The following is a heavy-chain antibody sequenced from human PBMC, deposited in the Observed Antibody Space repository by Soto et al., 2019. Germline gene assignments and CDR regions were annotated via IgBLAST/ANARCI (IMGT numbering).Heavy chain of an antibody. D-gene: IGHD3-22*01. J-gene: IGHJ5*02. CDR2: ISAYNGNT. CDR3: ARVYYDEHNWFDP. Sequence: ASVKLSCKASGCTFSSYTISWVRQAPGQGLEWMGWISAYNGNTNYAQKLQGRVTMTTDTSTSTAYMELRSLRSDDTAVYYCARVYYDEHNWFDPWGQGTLVTVSS. CDR1: GCTFSSYT. V-gene: IGHV1-18*01.